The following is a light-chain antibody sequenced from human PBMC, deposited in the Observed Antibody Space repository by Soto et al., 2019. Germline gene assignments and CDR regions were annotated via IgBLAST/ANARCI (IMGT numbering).Light chain of an antibody. Sequence: QSALTQPASVSGSPGQSITSSCTGTSSDIGGYNYVSWYHQHPGKAPKLIIYNVSNRPSGVSNRFSGSKSGSTASLTISGLQAEDEADYYCTSYSRSSTLVIFGGGTKLTVL. J-gene: IGLJ2*01. CDR2: NVS. CDR3: TSYSRSSTLVI. CDR1: SSDIGGYNY. V-gene: IGLV2-14*01.